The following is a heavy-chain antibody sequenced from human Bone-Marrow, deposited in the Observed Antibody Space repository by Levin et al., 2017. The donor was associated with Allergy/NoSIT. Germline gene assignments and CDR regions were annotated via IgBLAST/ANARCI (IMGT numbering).Heavy chain of an antibody. V-gene: IGHV4-61*01. CDR3: ARDQSPTEGSGWRAYFDL. Sequence: PSETLSLTCTVSGGSVNSFSDYWSWIRQSPGKGLEWIGYIYYNGHTNYNPSLKSRVSISLDTSKSQFSLILSSVTAADTAVYYCARDQSPTEGSGWRAYFDLWGRGTLVIVSS. D-gene: IGHD6-19*01. CDR2: IYYNGHT. J-gene: IGHJ2*01. CDR1: GGSVNSFSDY.